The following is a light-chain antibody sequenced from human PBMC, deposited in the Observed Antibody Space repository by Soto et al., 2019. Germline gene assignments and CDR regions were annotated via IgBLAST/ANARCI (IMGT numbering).Light chain of an antibody. Sequence: DIQMTQSPSTLSGPVGDRVTITCRASQTISSWLAWYQQKPGKAPKLLIYKASTLKSGVPSRFSGSGSGTEFTLTISSLQPDALETYYCQQYNSYSEAFGQGTKVDIK. CDR1: QTISSW. CDR3: QQYNSYSEA. CDR2: KAS. J-gene: IGKJ1*01. V-gene: IGKV1-5*03.